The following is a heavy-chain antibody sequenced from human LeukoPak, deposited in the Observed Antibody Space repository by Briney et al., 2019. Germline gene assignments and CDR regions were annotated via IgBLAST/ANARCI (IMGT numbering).Heavy chain of an antibody. CDR1: GFIFRSYS. V-gene: IGHV3-23*01. D-gene: IGHD2-15*01. J-gene: IGHJ4*02. CDR2: IGCSGFST. Sequence: PGGSLRLSCATSGFIFRSYSMTWVRQAPGKGLEWVSTIGCSGFSTYYADSVKGRFTISRDNSKNTLYLQMSSLRAEDAAVYYCAKPAVGSGGSCYRAYYFDYWGQGTLVTVSS. CDR3: AKPAVGSGGSCYRAYYFDY.